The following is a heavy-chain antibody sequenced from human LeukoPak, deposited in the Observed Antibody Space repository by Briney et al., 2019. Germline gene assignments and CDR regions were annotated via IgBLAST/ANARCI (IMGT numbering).Heavy chain of an antibody. CDR3: ARAGLLWFGELDYYYYMDV. Sequence: ASVKVSCKASGYTFTGYYMHWVRQAPGQGLEWMGWINPNSGGTNYAQKFQGRVTMTRDTSISTAYMELSRLRSDDTAVYYCARAGLLWFGELDYYYYMDVWGKGTTVTISS. V-gene: IGHV1-2*02. J-gene: IGHJ6*03. CDR1: GYTFTGYY. CDR2: INPNSGGT. D-gene: IGHD3-10*01.